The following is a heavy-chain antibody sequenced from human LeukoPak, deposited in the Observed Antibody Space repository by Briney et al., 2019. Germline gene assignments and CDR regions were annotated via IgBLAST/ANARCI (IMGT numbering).Heavy chain of an antibody. Sequence: SETLSLTCAVYGGSFSGYYWSWIRQPPGKGLEWIGEINHSGSTNYNPSLKSRVTISVDTSKNQFSLKLSSVTAADTAVYYCARRPLPGPPGGFLEWLPQNNWFDPWGQGTLVTVSS. CDR1: GGSFSGYY. CDR3: ARRPLPGPPGGFLEWLPQNNWFDP. V-gene: IGHV4-34*01. D-gene: IGHD3-3*01. J-gene: IGHJ5*02. CDR2: INHSGST.